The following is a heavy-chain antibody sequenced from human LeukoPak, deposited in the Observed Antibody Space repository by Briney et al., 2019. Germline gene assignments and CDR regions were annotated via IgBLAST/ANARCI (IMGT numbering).Heavy chain of an antibody. CDR1: NDSISSYY. CDR3: ARDRGYGYGCDAFDI. J-gene: IGHJ3*02. Sequence: SETLSLTCTVSNDSISSYYWSWIRQHPGKGLEYIGYIYYSGSIYYNPSLKSRVTISLDPSKNQFSLKLSSVTAADTAVYYCARDRGYGYGCDAFDIWGQGTMVTVSS. D-gene: IGHD5-18*01. V-gene: IGHV4-59*06. CDR2: IYYSGSI.